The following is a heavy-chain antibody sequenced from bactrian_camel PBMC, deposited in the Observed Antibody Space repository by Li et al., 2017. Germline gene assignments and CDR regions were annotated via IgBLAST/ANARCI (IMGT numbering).Heavy chain of an antibody. CDR1: GYTYSRNC. Sequence: HVQLVESGGGSVQAGGSLRLSCAASGYTYSRNCMAWFRQAPGAGLEWVSDIYSDDSNTYYADSVKGRFSISRDNAKNTVSSQMNSLESEDTALYYSCTWGCNWGQGTQVTVS. CDR3: CTWGCN. J-gene: IGHJ4*01. V-gene: IGHV3S6*01. D-gene: IGHD5*01. CDR2: IYSDDSNT.